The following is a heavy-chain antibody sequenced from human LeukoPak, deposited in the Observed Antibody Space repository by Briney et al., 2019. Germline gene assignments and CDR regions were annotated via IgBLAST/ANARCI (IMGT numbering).Heavy chain of an antibody. CDR1: GGSISGYY. CDR3: ARHYGSGTYPLDS. J-gene: IGHJ4*02. V-gene: IGHV4-59*08. Sequence: SETLSLTCTVSGGSISGYYRSWIRQPPGKGLEWIAYIFYSGSTNYNPSLKSRVTISVDTSKNQFSLELRSVTAADTAFYYCARHYGSGTYPLDSWGQGILVTVSS. CDR2: IFYSGST. D-gene: IGHD3-10*01.